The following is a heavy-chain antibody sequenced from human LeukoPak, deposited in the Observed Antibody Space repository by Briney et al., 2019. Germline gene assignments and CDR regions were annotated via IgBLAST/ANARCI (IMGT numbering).Heavy chain of an antibody. CDR2: IKQDGSEK. J-gene: IGHJ5*02. CDR3: ARDRGSSSSP. D-gene: IGHD6-13*01. Sequence: GGSLRLSCAASGFTFSQYAMHWVRQAPGKGLEWVANIKQDGSEKYYVDSVKGRFTISRDNAKNSLYLQMNSLRAEDTAVYYCARDRGSSSSPWGQGTLVTVSP. V-gene: IGHV3-7*03. CDR1: GFTFSQYA.